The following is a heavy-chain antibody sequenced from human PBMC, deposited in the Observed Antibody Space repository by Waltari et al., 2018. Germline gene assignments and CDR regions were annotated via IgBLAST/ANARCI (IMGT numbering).Heavy chain of an antibody. CDR3: ARDEYSSSSGYYYYGMDV. J-gene: IGHJ6*02. Sequence: VQLVQSGAEVKKPGSSVKVSCKASGGTFSSYAISWVRQAPGQGLEWMGGIIPIFGTANYAQKFQGRVTITADESTSTAYMELSSLRSEDTAVYYCARDEYSSSSGYYYYGMDVWGQGTTVTVSS. D-gene: IGHD6-6*01. CDR1: GGTFSSYA. V-gene: IGHV1-69*12. CDR2: IIPIFGTA.